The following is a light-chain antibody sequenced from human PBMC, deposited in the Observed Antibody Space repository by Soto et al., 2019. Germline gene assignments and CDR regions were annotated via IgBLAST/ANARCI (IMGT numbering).Light chain of an antibody. CDR3: SSYTSSSTRV. CDR1: SSDVGDYNY. J-gene: IGLJ3*02. CDR2: EVS. Sequence: QSVLTQPASVSGSPGQSITISCTGTSSDVGDYNYVSWYQQHPGKAPKLMIYEVSNRPSGVSNRFSGSKSGNTASLTISGRQAEDEADYYCSSYTSSSTRVFGGGTKLTVL. V-gene: IGLV2-14*01.